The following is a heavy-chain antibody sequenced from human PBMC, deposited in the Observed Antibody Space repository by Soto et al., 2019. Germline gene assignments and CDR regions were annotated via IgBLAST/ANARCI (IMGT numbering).Heavy chain of an antibody. J-gene: IGHJ6*02. Sequence: QVQQVESGGGVVQPGRSLRLSCAASGFTFSSYAMHWVRQAPGKGLEWVAVISYDGSNKYYADSVKGRFTISRDNSKNTLYLQMNSLRAEDTAVYYCARDLHSSSWYFDRYYYYGMDVWGQGTTVTVSS. CDR2: ISYDGSNK. CDR1: GFTFSSYA. CDR3: ARDLHSSSWYFDRYYYYGMDV. V-gene: IGHV3-30-3*01. D-gene: IGHD6-13*01.